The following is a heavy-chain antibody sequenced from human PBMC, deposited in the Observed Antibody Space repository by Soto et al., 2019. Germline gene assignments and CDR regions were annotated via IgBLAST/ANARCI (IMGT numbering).Heavy chain of an antibody. J-gene: IGHJ5*02. V-gene: IGHV1-18*01. D-gene: IGHD5-18*01. CDR3: AREGYSYGYNWFDP. Sequence: XSVKVTCKASGYAYTSYCISLLRHSPGQGLEWKGWISAYNGNTNSAQKLQGRVTMTTDTSTSTDYMELRSLRSDDTAVYYCAREGYSYGYNWFDPWGQGTLVTVSS. CDR2: ISAYNGNT. CDR1: GYAYTSYC.